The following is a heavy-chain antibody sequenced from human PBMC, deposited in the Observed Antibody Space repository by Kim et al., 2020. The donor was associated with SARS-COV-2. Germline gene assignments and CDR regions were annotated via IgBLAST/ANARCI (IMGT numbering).Heavy chain of an antibody. J-gene: IGHJ4*02. V-gene: IGHV3-74*01. CDR3: ARHSYSGSPGDDY. D-gene: IGHD1-26*01. Sequence: YAESVKGRFTISRDNAKNAVYLQRHSLRVDDTAVYYCARHSYSGSPGDDYWGQGALVTVSS.